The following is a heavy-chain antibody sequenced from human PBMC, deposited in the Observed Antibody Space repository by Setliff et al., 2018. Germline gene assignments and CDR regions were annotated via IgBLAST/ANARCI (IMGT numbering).Heavy chain of an antibody. CDR1: GGTFSSDV. CDR2: LIPILRKT. D-gene: IGHD3-16*01. J-gene: IGHJ4*02. V-gene: IGHV1-69*13. Sequence: GASVKVSCKASGGTFSSDVITWVRQAPGQGLEWMGRLIPILRKTNYAENFQGRVSITADGSTNTVHMEVTSLRTEDMAVYYCARELRSPFWHIDFWGQGTLVTVSS. CDR3: ARELRSPFWHIDF.